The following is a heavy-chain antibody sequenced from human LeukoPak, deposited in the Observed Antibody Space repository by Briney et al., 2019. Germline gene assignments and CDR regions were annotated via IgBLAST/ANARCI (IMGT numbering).Heavy chain of an antibody. CDR2: IYHTGST. D-gene: IGHD3-16*01. J-gene: IGHJ6*02. Sequence: SETLSLTCAVSGGSISSGDYSWSWIRQPPGKGLEWIGYIYHTGSTYYNPSLKSRVTISVDRSKSQFSLKLSSVTAADTAVYYCVRGGGGSASHYYYGLDVWGQGTTVTVSS. CDR1: GGSISSGDYS. V-gene: IGHV4-30-2*01. CDR3: VRGGGGSASHYYYGLDV.